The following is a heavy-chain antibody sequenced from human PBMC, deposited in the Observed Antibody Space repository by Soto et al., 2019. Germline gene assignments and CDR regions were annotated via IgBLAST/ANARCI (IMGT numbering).Heavy chain of an antibody. D-gene: IGHD5-18*01. J-gene: IGHJ4*02. CDR2: INGDGRTT. CDR3: AGGEGFSYGPLRN. CDR1: GFTFSTYW. V-gene: IGHV3-74*01. Sequence: EVQLVESGGGLVQPGGSLRLSCAASGFTFSTYWMHWARQAPGKGLVGVSRINGDGRTTIYADAVKGRFTISRDNAKNTLYLQINSLRAEDTAVYYCAGGEGFSYGPLRNWGQGTLVTVSS.